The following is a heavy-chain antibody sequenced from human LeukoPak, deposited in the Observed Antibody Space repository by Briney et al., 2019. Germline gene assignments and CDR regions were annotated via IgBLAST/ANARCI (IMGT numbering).Heavy chain of an antibody. CDR2: FDPEDGES. D-gene: IGHD1-26*01. Sequence: ASVKVSCKVSGASLSETSIHWVRQAPRRWLEWMGGFDPEDGESIFAQRFQGRFSMTEDTSTDTAYMELRSLRPEDTAVYYCATADKWEPLDYWGQGTLVTVSS. V-gene: IGHV1-24*01. CDR1: GASLSETS. J-gene: IGHJ4*02. CDR3: ATADKWEPLDY.